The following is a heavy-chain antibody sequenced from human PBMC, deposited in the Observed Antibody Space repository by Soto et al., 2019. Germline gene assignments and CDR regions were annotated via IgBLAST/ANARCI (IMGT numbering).Heavy chain of an antibody. D-gene: IGHD3-22*01. V-gene: IGHV1-69*01. CDR3: AGGRIVVVGSRAYYGMDV. CDR2: IIPVFGLV. Sequence: QVHLLLQSGAEVKKPGSSVKVSCKASGGTPSNSAISWVRQAPGQGLEWMGGIIPVFGLVKYAKNFHGRDTITAEESTKPAYMELSSLRPEETAVYYCAGGRIVVVGSRAYYGMDVWGQGTTVTVSS. CDR1: GGTPSNSA. J-gene: IGHJ6*02.